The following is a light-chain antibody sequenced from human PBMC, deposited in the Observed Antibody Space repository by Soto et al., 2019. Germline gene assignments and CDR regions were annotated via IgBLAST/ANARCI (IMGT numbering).Light chain of an antibody. CDR3: SSYTTSNTLV. CDR1: TSDVGAYNY. V-gene: IGLV2-14*01. Sequence: QSALTQPASVSGSPGQSITISCTGTTSDVGAYNYVSWYQQHAGKAPKLMIYEVSNRPSGVSNRFSGSKSGNTASLTISGLQAEDEADYYCSSYTTSNTLVFGGGNKLTVL. J-gene: IGLJ2*01. CDR2: EVS.